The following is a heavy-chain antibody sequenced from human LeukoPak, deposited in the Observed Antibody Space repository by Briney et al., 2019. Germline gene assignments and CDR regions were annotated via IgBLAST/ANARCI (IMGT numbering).Heavy chain of an antibody. CDR1: GFTFSSYA. D-gene: IGHD3-10*01. V-gene: IGHV3-23*01. CDR3: AKGRKVRGVDNYYYYYYMDV. Sequence: GGSLRLSCAASGFTFSSYAMSWVRQAPGKGLEWVSAISGSGGSTYYADSAKGRFTISRDNSKNTLYLKMNSLRAEDTAVYYCAKGRKVRGVDNYYYYYYMDVWGKGNTVTVSS. J-gene: IGHJ6*03. CDR2: ISGSGGST.